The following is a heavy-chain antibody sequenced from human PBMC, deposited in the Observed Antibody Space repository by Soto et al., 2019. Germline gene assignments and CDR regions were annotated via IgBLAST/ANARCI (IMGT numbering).Heavy chain of an antibody. Sequence: PSETLFLTCTVSGGSISSYYWSWIRQPPGKGLECIGYIYYSGSTNYNPSLKSRVTISVDTSKNQFSLKLSSVTAADTAVYYCARRYGWAFDIWGQGTMVTVSS. J-gene: IGHJ3*02. CDR3: ARRYGWAFDI. V-gene: IGHV4-59*08. CDR2: IYYSGST. CDR1: GGSISSYY. D-gene: IGHD3-16*01.